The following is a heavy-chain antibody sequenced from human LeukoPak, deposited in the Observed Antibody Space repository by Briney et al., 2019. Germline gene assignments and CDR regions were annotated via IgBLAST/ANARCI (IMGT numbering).Heavy chain of an antibody. Sequence: GRSLRLSCAASGFTFSSYAMHWVRQAPGKGLEWVAVISYDGSNKYYADSVKGRFTISRDNSKNTLYLQMNSLRPEDTAVYYCAKDYIVSSSPIYYFDYWGQGTLVTVSS. V-gene: IGHV3-30-3*01. J-gene: IGHJ4*02. CDR1: GFTFSSYA. D-gene: IGHD6-6*01. CDR2: ISYDGSNK. CDR3: AKDYIVSSSPIYYFDY.